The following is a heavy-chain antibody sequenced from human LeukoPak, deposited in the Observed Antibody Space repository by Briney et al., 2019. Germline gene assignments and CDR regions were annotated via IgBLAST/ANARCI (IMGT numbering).Heavy chain of an antibody. D-gene: IGHD3-3*01. J-gene: IGHJ6*03. CDR1: GFTFSSYS. Sequence: GGSLRLSCAASGFTFSSYSMNWVRQAPGKGLEWVSSISSSSSYIYYADSVKGRFTISRDNAKNSLYLQMNSLRAEDTAVYYCARDQYYDFWSGYYHPVGYYYYMDVWGKGTTVTVSS. CDR3: ARDQYYDFWSGYYHPVGYYYYMDV. V-gene: IGHV3-21*01. CDR2: ISSSSSYI.